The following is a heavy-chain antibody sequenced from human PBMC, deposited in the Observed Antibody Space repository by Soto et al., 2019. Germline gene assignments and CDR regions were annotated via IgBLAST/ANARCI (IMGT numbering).Heavy chain of an antibody. CDR3: ARVLITMVRGAPDY. CDR2: MNPNSGNT. CDR1: GYTFTSYD. J-gene: IGHJ4*02. Sequence: ASVKVSCKASGYTFTSYDINWVRQATGQGLEWMGWMNPNSGNTGYAQKFQGRATMTRNTSISTAYMELSSLRSEDTAVYYCARVLITMVRGAPDYWGQGTLVTVSS. D-gene: IGHD3-10*01. V-gene: IGHV1-8*01.